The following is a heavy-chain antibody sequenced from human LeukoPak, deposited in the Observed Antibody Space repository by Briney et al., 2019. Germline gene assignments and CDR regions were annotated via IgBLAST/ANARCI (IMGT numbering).Heavy chain of an antibody. J-gene: IGHJ6*03. CDR2: ISGYTGDT. CDR1: GYTFPNYD. CDR3: ARRRTYYYSLSYYYMDV. D-gene: IGHD3-10*01. Sequence: ASVKVSCKTSGYTFPNYDIYWVRQAPGQELECIGWISGYTGDTKYAQILQGRVTMTTDTSTSTAYMELRSLRSDDTALYYCARRRTYYYSLSYYYMDVWGKGTTVTVSS. V-gene: IGHV1-18*01.